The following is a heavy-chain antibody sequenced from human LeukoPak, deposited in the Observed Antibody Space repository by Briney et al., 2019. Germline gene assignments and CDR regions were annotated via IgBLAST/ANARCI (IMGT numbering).Heavy chain of an antibody. CDR1: GFTFSSYA. CDR2: ISSSSSYI. V-gene: IGHV3-21*01. CDR3: ARGHYDSSGYFY. Sequence: PGGSLRLSCAASGFTFSSYAMSWVRQAPGKGLEWVSSISSSSSYIYYADSVKGRFTISRDNAKNSLYLQMNSLRAEDTAVYYCARGHYDSSGYFYWGQGTLVTVSS. D-gene: IGHD3-22*01. J-gene: IGHJ4*02.